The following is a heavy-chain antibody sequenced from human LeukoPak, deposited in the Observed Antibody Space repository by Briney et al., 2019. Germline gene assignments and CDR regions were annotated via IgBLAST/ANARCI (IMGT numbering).Heavy chain of an antibody. CDR2: ITWDGGST. D-gene: IGHD5/OR15-5a*01. Sequence: PGGSLRLSCAATGFAFDDYAMHWIRQAPGKGLEWVPLITWDGGSTYYADSVKGRFAISRDNTKHSLYLQMNSLRPEDTAFYYCTKAKAVSRHWYFDLWGRGTLVSVSS. CDR3: TKAKAVSRHWYFDL. V-gene: IGHV3-43D*03. CDR1: GFAFDDYA. J-gene: IGHJ2*01.